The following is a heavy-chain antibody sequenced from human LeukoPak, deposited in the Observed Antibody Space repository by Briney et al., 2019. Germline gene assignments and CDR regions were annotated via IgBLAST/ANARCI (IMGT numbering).Heavy chain of an antibody. D-gene: IGHD6-19*01. Sequence: SETLSLTCAVYGGSFSGYYWSWIRQPPGKGLEWIGEINHSGSTNYNPSLKSRVTISVDTSKNQFSLKLSSVTAADTAVYYCARTGYSSGWYVGSWELLPGNEEYYFDYWGQGTLVTVSS. CDR1: GGSFSGYY. V-gene: IGHV4-34*01. CDR2: INHSGST. CDR3: ARTGYSSGWYVGSWELLPGNEEYYFDY. J-gene: IGHJ4*02.